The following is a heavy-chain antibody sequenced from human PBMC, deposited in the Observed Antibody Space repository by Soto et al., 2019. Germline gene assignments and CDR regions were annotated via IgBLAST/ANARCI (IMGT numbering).Heavy chain of an antibody. J-gene: IGHJ4*02. CDR1: GGSFNTYA. D-gene: IGHD2-2*01. CDR2: IIPVFGRV. V-gene: IGHV1-69*12. Sequence: QVQLVQSGPEVKKPGSSVKVSCKASGGSFNTYAISWVRQAPGQGLEWMGGIIPVFGRVTYAQKFQGRVTITADDSTSTAYMQLDSLRSDDTAMYYCADLSLGDCITTTCPPDYWGQGTPVTVSS. CDR3: ADLSLGDCITTTCPPDY.